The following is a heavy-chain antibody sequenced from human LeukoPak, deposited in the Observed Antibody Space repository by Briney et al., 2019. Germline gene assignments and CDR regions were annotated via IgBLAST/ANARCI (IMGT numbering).Heavy chain of an antibody. V-gene: IGHV3-21*03. Sequence: GGSLILSCSASGFTFSSYSMNWVRQAPGKGLEWVSSISSSSSYIYYADSVKGRFTISRDNAKNSLYLQMNSLRAEDTAVYYCARDGRSTWYGVGYFDYWGQGTLVTVSS. CDR2: ISSSSSYI. J-gene: IGHJ4*02. CDR1: GFTFSSYS. D-gene: IGHD6-13*01. CDR3: ARDGRSTWYGVGYFDY.